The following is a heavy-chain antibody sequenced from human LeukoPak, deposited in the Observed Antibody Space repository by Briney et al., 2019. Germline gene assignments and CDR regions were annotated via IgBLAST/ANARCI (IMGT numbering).Heavy chain of an antibody. J-gene: IGHJ6*03. CDR3: AREGDCSGGSCYYYYYMDV. CDR2: IYYSGST. D-gene: IGHD2-15*01. Sequence: SETLSLTCTVSGGSISSSSYYWGWIRQPPGKVLEWIGSIYYSGSTYYNPSLKSRVTISVDTSKNQFSLKLSSVTAADTAVYYCAREGDCSGGSCYYYYYMDVWGKGTTVTVSS. V-gene: IGHV4-39*01. CDR1: GGSISSSSYY.